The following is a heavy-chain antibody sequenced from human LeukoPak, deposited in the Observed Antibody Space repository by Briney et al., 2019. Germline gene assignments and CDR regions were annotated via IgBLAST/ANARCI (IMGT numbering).Heavy chain of an antibody. CDR3: ARGGGDYNPFDY. CDR2: MYSGGST. Sequence: GGSLRLSCAVSGFTVSSNYMSWVRQAPGKGLEWVSVMYSGGSTYSADSVKGRFTISRHNSKNTLYLEINSLRPDDPAVYCCARGGGDYNPFDYWGQGTLVTVSS. CDR1: GFTVSSNY. D-gene: IGHD4-17*01. J-gene: IGHJ4*02. V-gene: IGHV3-53*04.